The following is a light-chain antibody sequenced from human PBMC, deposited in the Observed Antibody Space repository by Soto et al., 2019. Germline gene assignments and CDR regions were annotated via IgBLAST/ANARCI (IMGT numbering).Light chain of an antibody. CDR2: GAS. J-gene: IGKJ1*01. Sequence: IVFTQSPRTLSMSPGERATLSCRASQSVSNNYLAWYQQKPGQAPRLLIYGASNRATGIPDRFSGSGSGTDFTLTISRLEPEDSAEYYCQQYGSSGTFGQGTKVDIK. CDR3: QQYGSSGT. V-gene: IGKV3-20*01. CDR1: QSVSNNY.